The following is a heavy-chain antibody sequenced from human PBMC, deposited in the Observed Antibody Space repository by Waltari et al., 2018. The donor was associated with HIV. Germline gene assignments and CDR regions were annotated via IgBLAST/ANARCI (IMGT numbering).Heavy chain of an antibody. CDR2: ISGSGGNK. V-gene: IGHV3-23*01. CDR1: GLHLTQCA. Sequence: QLLESGGGLVKQGGPLRLSCVASGLHLTQCAMNWVRQAPGKGLEWLSSISGSGGNKYYADSVKGRISISRENSQNTVYLQINSLRVDDTATYYCAKTVPTVTSIFEGLDVWGQGAMVIVSS. CDR3: AKTVPTVTSIFEGLDV. D-gene: IGHD4-17*01. J-gene: IGHJ3*01.